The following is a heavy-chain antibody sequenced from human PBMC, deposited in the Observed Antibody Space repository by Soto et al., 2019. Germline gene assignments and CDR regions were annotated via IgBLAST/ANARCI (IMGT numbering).Heavy chain of an antibody. Sequence: SETLSLTCSVYGGSFSGYYWSWIRQPPGKGLEWIGEINHSGSTNYNPSLKSRVTISVDTSKNQFSLKLSSVTAADTAVYYCASRWEYSSSSGEFDYWGQGTLVTVSS. CDR2: INHSGST. CDR3: ASRWEYSSSSGEFDY. D-gene: IGHD6-6*01. J-gene: IGHJ4*02. CDR1: GGSFSGYY. V-gene: IGHV4-34*01.